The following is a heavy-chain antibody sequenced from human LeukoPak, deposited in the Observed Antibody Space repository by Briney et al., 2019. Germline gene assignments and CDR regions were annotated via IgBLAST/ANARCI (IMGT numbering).Heavy chain of an antibody. J-gene: IGHJ4*02. D-gene: IGHD3-16*01. V-gene: IGHV4-30-4*08. Sequence: SQTLSLTCTVSGGSISSGDYYWSWIRQPPGKGLEWIGYIYYSGSTYYNPSLKSRVTISVDTSKNQFSLKLSSVTAADMAVYYCARGHTYYDYVWGSSPFDFWGQGTLVTVSS. CDR1: GGSISSGDYY. CDR3: ARGHTYYDYVWGSSPFDF. CDR2: IYYSGST.